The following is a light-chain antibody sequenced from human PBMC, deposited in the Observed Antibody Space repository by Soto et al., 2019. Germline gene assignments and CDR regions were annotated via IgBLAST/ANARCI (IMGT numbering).Light chain of an antibody. CDR2: TNN. Sequence: QSVLTQPPSASGTPGQRLTIVCSGTSSNIGSNFVNWYRQVPGTAPKLLVHTNNQRPSGVPDRFSGSKSGTSASLAISGLQSEDEADYYCSSYTGSSTWVFGGGTKLTVL. CDR1: SSNIGSNF. V-gene: IGLV1-44*01. CDR3: SSYTGSSTWV. J-gene: IGLJ3*02.